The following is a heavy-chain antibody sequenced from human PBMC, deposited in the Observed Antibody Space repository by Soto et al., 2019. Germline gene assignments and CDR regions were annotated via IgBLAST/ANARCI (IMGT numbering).Heavy chain of an antibody. CDR3: AREDGIVGTTSAFDY. CDR1: GFTLSTYV. CDR2: INGRTNYI. Sequence: PGGSLRLSFAASGFTLSTYVMHWVRQTPGKGLEWVSSINGRTNYIYYADSVKGRFTISRDNAKNSLYLQMNSLRAEDSAVYYCAREDGIVGTTSAFDYGGQGTLVTVSS. D-gene: IGHD1-26*01. J-gene: IGHJ4*02. V-gene: IGHV3-21*01.